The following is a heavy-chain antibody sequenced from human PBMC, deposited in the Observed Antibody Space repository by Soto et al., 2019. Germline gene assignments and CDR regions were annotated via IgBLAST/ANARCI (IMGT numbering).Heavy chain of an antibody. CDR2: IVVGSGNT. CDR1: GFTFIRSA. Sequence: SVKVSCKASGFTFIRSAVQWVRQARGQRLEWIGWIVVGSGNTNYAQRFQERVTITRDMSTSTAYMELSSLRSEDTAVYYCAEELSPFYDFGSARGANWFAPWGQGTLVTVSS. D-gene: IGHD3-3*01. CDR3: AEELSPFYDFGSARGANWFAP. V-gene: IGHV1-58*01. J-gene: IGHJ5*02.